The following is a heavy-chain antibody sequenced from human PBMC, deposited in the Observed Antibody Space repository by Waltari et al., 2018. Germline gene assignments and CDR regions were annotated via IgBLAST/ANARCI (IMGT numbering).Heavy chain of an antibody. V-gene: IGHV3-23*05. D-gene: IGHD1-1*01. CDR1: GFTFKDFA. CDR3: VKVMGDLGTKYGLDV. CDR2: INSYGSDT. J-gene: IGHJ6*01. Sequence: EEQLSESGGGLVQPGGSLRLSCAASGFTFKDFAMTWVRQAPGKGLEWVSNINSYGSDTQYADSVRGRFTMSRDNSRGTVSLEMNGLRAADTAVYYCVKVMGDLGTKYGLDVWGRGTTVTVSS.